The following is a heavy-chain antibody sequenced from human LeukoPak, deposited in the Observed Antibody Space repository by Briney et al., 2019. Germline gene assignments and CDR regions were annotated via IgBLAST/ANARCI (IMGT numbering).Heavy chain of an antibody. CDR1: GYTFTSYD. J-gene: IGHJ5*02. CDR2: MNPNSGNT. V-gene: IGHV1-8*01. D-gene: IGHD3-10*01. CDR3: ARGLYGSGSYYLVWFDP. Sequence: ASVKVSCKASGYTFTSYDINWVRQATGQGLEWMGWMNPNSGNTGYAQKFQGRVTMTRNTSISTAYMELSSLRSEDTAVYYCARGLYGSGSYYLVWFDPWGQGTLVTVSS.